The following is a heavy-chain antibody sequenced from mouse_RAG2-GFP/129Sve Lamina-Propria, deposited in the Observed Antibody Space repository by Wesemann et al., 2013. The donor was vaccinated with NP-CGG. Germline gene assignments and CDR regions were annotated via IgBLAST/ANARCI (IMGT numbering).Heavy chain of an antibody. D-gene: IGHD1-1*01. V-gene: IGHV1-80*01. Sequence: AELVKPGASVKISCKASGYAFSSYWMNWVKQRPGKGLEWIGQIYPGDGDTNYNGKFKGKATLTADKSSSTAYMQLSSLTSEDSAVYFCARSSVVAPYYFDYWGQGTTLTVSS. CDR3: ARSSVVAPYYFDY. CDR1: GYAFSSYW. J-gene: IGHJ2*01. CDR2: IYPGDGDT.